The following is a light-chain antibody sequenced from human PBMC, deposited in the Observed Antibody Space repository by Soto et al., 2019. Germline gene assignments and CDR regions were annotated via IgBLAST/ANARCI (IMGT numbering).Light chain of an antibody. J-gene: IGKJ5*01. CDR1: QSVSSSY. CDR3: QRYGSSST. CDR2: GVS. V-gene: IGKV3-20*01. Sequence: EIVLTQSPATLSSSPGERATLSCRASQSVSSSYLAWYQQKPGQAPRLLIYGVSSRPTGIPDRFSGSGSGTDFTLTSSILEPEDFAVYYCQRYGSSSTFGQGTRLEI.